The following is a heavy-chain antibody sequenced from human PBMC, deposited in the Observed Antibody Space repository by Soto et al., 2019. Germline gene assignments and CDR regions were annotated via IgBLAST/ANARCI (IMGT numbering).Heavy chain of an antibody. J-gene: IGHJ6*03. CDR1: GYTFTSYG. CDR3: ARDKSAIVVVPAAQRRADAGGYYYYMGF. CDR2: ISAYNGNT. Sequence: AAVKVSCKASGYTFTSYGISSVRQAPGQRHKRMGWISAYNGNTNYAQKLQGRVTMTTDTSTSTAYMELRSLRSDDTAVYYCARDKSAIVVVPAAQRRADAGGYYYYMGFWGKGTTVTVSS. V-gene: IGHV1-18*01. D-gene: IGHD2-2*01.